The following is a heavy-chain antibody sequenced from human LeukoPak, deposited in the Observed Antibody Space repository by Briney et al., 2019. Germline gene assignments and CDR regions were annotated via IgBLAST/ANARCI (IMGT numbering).Heavy chain of an antibody. CDR2: IIPMFGVA. V-gene: IGHV1-69*04. D-gene: IGHD1-20*01. Sequence: ASVKVSCKASGGTFSNYAVSWVRQAPGQGLEWMGRIIPMFGVARYAQKFQGRVTITADTFTNTAYMELSSLRSEDTAVYYCATYDWNGDGGNYWGQGTLVTVSS. J-gene: IGHJ4*02. CDR3: ATYDWNGDGGNY. CDR1: GGTFSNYA.